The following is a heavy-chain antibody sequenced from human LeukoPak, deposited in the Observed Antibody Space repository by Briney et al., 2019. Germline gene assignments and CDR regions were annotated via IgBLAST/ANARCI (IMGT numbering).Heavy chain of an antibody. J-gene: IGHJ5*01. CDR1: GFTLSSYA. D-gene: IGHD6-6*01. Sequence: PGGSLRLSCAASGFTLSSYAMSWVRQAPGKGLEWVSAISDTGNTYHADSVKGRFTISRDNAKNSLYLQMSSLRVEDTAVYYCTRDPRHSDSCGQGTLVTVSS. CDR2: ISDTGNT. CDR3: TRDPRHSDS. V-gene: IGHV3-23*01.